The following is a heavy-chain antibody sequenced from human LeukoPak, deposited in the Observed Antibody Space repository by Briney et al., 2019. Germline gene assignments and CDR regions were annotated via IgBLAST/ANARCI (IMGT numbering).Heavy chain of an antibody. D-gene: IGHD3-22*01. CDR1: GGSISSYY. V-gene: IGHV4-4*07. Sequence: SETLSLTCTVSGGSISSYYWSWIRQPAGKGLEWIGRIYTSGSTNYNPSLKSRVTKSVDTSKNQFSLKLSSVTAADTAVYYCARDLPYYYDSSGYDYWGQGTLVTVSS. CDR3: ARDLPYYYDSSGYDY. J-gene: IGHJ4*02. CDR2: IYTSGST.